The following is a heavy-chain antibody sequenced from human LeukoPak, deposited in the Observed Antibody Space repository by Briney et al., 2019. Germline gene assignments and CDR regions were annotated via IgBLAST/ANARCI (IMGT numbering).Heavy chain of an antibody. CDR2: INWNGGSI. CDR1: GFTFNKYG. CDR3: ARDLNAVGATGAWGYYFDY. Sequence: GGSLRLSCEASGFTFNKYGMYWVRQTPGKGLEWVSGINWNGGSIGYADSVKGRFTISRDNAKNSLYLQMNSLRAEDTALYYCARDLNAVGATGAWGYYFDYWGQGTLVTVSS. J-gene: IGHJ4*02. D-gene: IGHD1-26*01. V-gene: IGHV3-20*04.